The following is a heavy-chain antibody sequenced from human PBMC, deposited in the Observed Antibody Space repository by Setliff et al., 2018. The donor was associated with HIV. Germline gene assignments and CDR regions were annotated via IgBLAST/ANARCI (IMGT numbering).Heavy chain of an antibody. D-gene: IGHD1-26*01. CDR1: GGSISSSVYY. CDR3: ARHYQHSWVGVDYYFMDV. Sequence: SETLSLTCTVSGGSISSSVYYWGWIRQPPGKGLEWIGNIYYSGSTYYNPSLKSRITISVDTSKNQFSLKLGSVTAADTAVYYCARHYQHSWVGVDYYFMDVWGKGTTVTVSS. J-gene: IGHJ6*03. CDR2: IYYSGST. V-gene: IGHV4-39*01.